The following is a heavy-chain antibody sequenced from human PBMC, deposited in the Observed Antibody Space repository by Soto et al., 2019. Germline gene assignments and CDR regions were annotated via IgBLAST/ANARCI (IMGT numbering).Heavy chain of an antibody. J-gene: IGHJ5*02. D-gene: IGHD3-10*01. V-gene: IGHV3-30*18. CDR1: GFTFSSYG. CDR2: ISYDGSNK. Sequence: GGPLRLSCAASGFTFSSYGMHWVRQAPGKGREWVAVISYDGSNKYYADSVKGRFTISRDNSKNTLYLQMNSLRAEDTAVYYCAKGTDVLLWFGESPWGFDPWGQGT. CDR3: AKGTDVLLWFGESPWGFDP.